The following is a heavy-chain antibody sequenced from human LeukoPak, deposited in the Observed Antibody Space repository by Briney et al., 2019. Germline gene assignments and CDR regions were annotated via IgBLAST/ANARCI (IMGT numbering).Heavy chain of an antibody. CDR3: TTVKPFDY. CDR1: GFTFSNDW. V-gene: IGHV3-15*01. CDR2: IKNKTDGGTT. Sequence: RPGGPLRLSCAASGFTFSNDWMSWVRQAPGKGLEWVGRIKNKTDGGTTDYAAPVKGRLNISRDDSKNTLYLQMNSLKTEDTAVYYCTTVKPFDYWGQGTLVTVSS. J-gene: IGHJ4*02.